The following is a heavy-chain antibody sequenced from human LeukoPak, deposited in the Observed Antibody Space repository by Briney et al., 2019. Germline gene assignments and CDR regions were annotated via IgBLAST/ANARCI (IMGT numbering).Heavy chain of an antibody. CDR1: GFTFSSYE. D-gene: IGHD3-9*01. CDR2: ISSSGSTI. V-gene: IGHV3-48*03. CDR3: ATQGYPHYDILTGYYTEDY. Sequence: GGSLRLSCAASGFTFSSYEMNWVRQAPGKGLEWVSYISSSGSTIYYADSVKGRFTISRDNAKNSLYLQMNSLRAEDTAVYYCATQGYPHYDILTGYYTEDYWGQGTLVTVSS. J-gene: IGHJ4*02.